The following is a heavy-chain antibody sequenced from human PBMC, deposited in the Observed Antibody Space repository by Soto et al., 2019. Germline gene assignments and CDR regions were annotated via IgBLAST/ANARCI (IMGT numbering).Heavy chain of an antibody. V-gene: IGHV3-23*01. CDR2: ISGSGGSA. D-gene: IGHD6-19*01. CDR3: VREGSGWNSRGSFDF. Sequence: HPGGSLRLSCAASGFTFSNYAMNWVRQAPGKGLECVSVISGSGGSAYYADSVQGRFTISRDNSKNTLYMQMNSLRDEDTAIYYCVREGSGWNSRGSFDFWGRGTMVTVSS. CDR1: GFTFSNYA. J-gene: IGHJ3*01.